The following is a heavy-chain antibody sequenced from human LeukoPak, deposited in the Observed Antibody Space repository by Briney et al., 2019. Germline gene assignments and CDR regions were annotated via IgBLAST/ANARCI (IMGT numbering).Heavy chain of an antibody. CDR2: ISYDGSNK. J-gene: IGHJ4*02. CDR1: GFTFSSYC. CDR3: AKDMLRRMVAAPDY. V-gene: IGHV3-30*18. D-gene: IGHD2-8*01. Sequence: GGSLRLSCAASGFTFSSYCMHWIRQAPGKGLEWVAVISYDGSNKYYADSVKGRFTIVRDNSKNSLYQQMNRLRAEDTAVYYCAKDMLRRMVAAPDYWGQGTLVTVSS.